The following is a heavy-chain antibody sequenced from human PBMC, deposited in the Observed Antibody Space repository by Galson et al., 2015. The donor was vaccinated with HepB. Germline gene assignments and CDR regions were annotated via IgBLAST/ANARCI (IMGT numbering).Heavy chain of an antibody. D-gene: IGHD5-12*01. CDR1: GFTFTNAW. V-gene: IGHV3-15*01. Sequence: SLRLSCAASGFTFTNAWMSWVRQAPGEGLEWVGRIKSKTDGGTTDYAAPVKGRFTISRDDSKNTLYLQMNSLKTEDTAVYYCTTVQLLYSGYGNYYYGMDIWGQGTTVTVSS. J-gene: IGHJ6*02. CDR3: TTVQLLYSGYGNYYYGMDI. CDR2: IKSKTDGGTT.